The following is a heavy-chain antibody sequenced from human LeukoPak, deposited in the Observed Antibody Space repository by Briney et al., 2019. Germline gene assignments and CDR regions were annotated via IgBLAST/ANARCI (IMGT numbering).Heavy chain of an antibody. J-gene: IGHJ5*02. Sequence: ASVKVSCKASGGTFSSYAISWVRQAPGQGLEWMGRIIPIFGTANYAQKFQGRVTITTDESTSTAYMELSSLRSEDTAVYYCARGSYYYDSSGPRWFDPWGQGTLVTVSS. CDR2: IIPIFGTA. V-gene: IGHV1-69*05. CDR1: GGTFSSYA. D-gene: IGHD3-22*01. CDR3: ARGSYYYDSSGPRWFDP.